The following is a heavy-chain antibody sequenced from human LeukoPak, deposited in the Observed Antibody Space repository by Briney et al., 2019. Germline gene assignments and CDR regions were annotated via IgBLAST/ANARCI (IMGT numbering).Heavy chain of an antibody. J-gene: IGHJ3*02. Sequence: GGSLRLSCAASGFTFSSYWMSWVRQAPGKGLEWVANIKQDGSEKYYVDSVKGRISISRDNAKNSLFLQINTLRTEDTAVYYCERIVRGIVMPQNAFDIWGQGTMVTVSS. CDR2: IKQDGSEK. CDR1: GFTFSSYW. V-gene: IGHV3-7*01. D-gene: IGHD3-22*01. CDR3: ERIVRGIVMPQNAFDI.